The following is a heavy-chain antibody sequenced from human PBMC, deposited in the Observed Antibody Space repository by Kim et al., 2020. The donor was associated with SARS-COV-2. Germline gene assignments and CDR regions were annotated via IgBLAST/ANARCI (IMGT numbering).Heavy chain of an antibody. CDR2: INTNTGNP. CDR1: GYTFTSYA. D-gene: IGHD3-9*01. J-gene: IGHJ4*02. Sequence: ASVKVSCKTSGYTFTSYAMNWVRQAPGQGLEWMGWINTNTGNPTYAQGFTGRFVFSLDTSVSTAYLQISSLKAEDTAVYYCARGKSSGGILTGYYWGQGTLVTVSS. V-gene: IGHV7-4-1*02. CDR3: ARGKSSGGILTGYY.